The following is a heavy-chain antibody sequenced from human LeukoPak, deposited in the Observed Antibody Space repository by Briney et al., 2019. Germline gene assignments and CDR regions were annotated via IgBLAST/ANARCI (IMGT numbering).Heavy chain of an antibody. V-gene: IGHV3-9*01. CDR3: AKKGPDYYFDY. D-gene: IGHD2-21*02. J-gene: IGHJ4*02. Sequence: PGGSLRLSCAASGFSFDDYAMNWVRQAPGKGLEWVSGISWNSGSIGYADSVKGRFTISRDNAKNSLYLRMNSLRAEDTALYYCAKKGPDYYFDYWGQGTLVTVSS. CDR2: ISWNSGSI. CDR1: GFSFDDYA.